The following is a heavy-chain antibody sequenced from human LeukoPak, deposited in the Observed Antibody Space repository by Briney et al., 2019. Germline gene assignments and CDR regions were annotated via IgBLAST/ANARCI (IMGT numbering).Heavy chain of an antibody. D-gene: IGHD6-6*01. CDR2: ISSSSSYI. CDR3: AREYSSSSLGS. Sequence: GGSLRLSCAASGFTFSSYSMNWVRQAPGKGLEWVSSISSSSSYICYADSVKGRFTISRDNAKNSLYLQMNSLRAEDTAVYYCAREYSSSSLGSWGQGTLVTVSS. V-gene: IGHV3-21*01. CDR1: GFTFSSYS. J-gene: IGHJ5*02.